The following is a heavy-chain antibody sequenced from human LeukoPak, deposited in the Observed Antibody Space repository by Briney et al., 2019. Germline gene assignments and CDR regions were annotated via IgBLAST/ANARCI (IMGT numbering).Heavy chain of an antibody. CDR3: ARDESSSWPFDY. D-gene: IGHD6-13*01. Sequence: GGSLRLSCAASGFTFSSYSMNWVRQAPGKGLEWVSSISSSSSYIYYADSVKGRFTISRDNAKNSLYLQMNSLRAEDTAVYYCARDESSSWPFDYWGQGTLVTVSS. V-gene: IGHV3-21*01. J-gene: IGHJ4*02. CDR1: GFTFSSYS. CDR2: ISSSSSYI.